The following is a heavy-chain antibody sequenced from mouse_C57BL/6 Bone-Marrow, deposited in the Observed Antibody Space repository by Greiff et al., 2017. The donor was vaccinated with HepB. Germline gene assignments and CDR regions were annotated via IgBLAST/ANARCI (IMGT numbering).Heavy chain of an antibody. Sequence: QVHVKQPGAELVKPGASVKMSCKASGYTFTSYWITWVKQRPGQGLEWIGDIYPGSGSTNYNEKFKSKATLTVDTSSSTAYMQLSSLTSEDSAVYYCAREELCSWFAYWGQGTLVTVSA. CDR3: AREELCSWFAY. CDR2: IYPGSGST. J-gene: IGHJ3*01. CDR1: GYTFTSYW. V-gene: IGHV1-55*01.